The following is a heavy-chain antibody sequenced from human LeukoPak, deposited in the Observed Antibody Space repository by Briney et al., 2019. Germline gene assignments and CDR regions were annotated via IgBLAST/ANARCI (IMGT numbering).Heavy chain of an antibody. CDR1: GGSISSSSYY. CDR3: ARKRMALDY. V-gene: IGHV4-39*01. D-gene: IGHD2-8*01. Sequence: SETLSLTCTVSGGSISSSSYYWGWIRQPPGKGLEWIGSIYYSGSTYYNPSLKSRVTISVDTSKNQFSLKLSSVTAADTAVYYCARKRMALDYWGQGTLVTVSS. CDR2: IYYSGST. J-gene: IGHJ4*02.